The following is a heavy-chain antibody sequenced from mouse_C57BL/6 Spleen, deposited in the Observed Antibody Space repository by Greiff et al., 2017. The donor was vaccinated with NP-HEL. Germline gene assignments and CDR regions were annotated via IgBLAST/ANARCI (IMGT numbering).Heavy chain of an antibody. CDR3: ALITTVVAEAMDY. J-gene: IGHJ4*01. D-gene: IGHD1-1*01. V-gene: IGHV1-81*01. Sequence: VMLVESGAELARPGASVKLSCKASGYTFTSYGISWVKQRTGQGLEWIGEIYPRSGNTYYNEKFKGKATLTADKSSSTAYMELRSLTSEDSAVYFCALITTVVAEAMDYWGQGTSVTVSS. CDR2: IYPRSGNT. CDR1: GYTFTSYG.